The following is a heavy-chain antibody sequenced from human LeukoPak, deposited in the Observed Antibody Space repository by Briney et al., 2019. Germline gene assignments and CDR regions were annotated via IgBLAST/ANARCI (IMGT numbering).Heavy chain of an antibody. D-gene: IGHD2-2*01. CDR3: ARAKEKYQLPYHFDY. CDR2: IYHSGST. CDR1: GGSISSGGYY. J-gene: IGHJ4*02. V-gene: IGHV4-30-2*01. Sequence: PSETLSLTCTVSGGSISSGGYYWSWIRQPPGKGLEWIGYIYHSGSTYYNPSLKSRVTISVDRSKNQFSLKLSSVTAADTAVYYCARAKEKYQLPYHFDYWGQGTLVTVSS.